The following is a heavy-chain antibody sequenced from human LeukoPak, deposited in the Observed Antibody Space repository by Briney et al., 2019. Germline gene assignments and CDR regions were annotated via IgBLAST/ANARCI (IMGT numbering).Heavy chain of an antibody. CDR2: ISYDGSNK. D-gene: IGHD3-10*01. J-gene: IGHJ6*02. Sequence: GGSLRPSCAASGFTFSSYAMHWVRQAPGKGLEWVAVISYDGSNKYYADSVKGRFTISRDNSKNTLYLQMNSLRAEDTAVYYCARGNYYGSGSYYNDPFYYYYGMDVWGQGTTVTVSS. V-gene: IGHV3-30-3*01. CDR1: GFTFSSYA. CDR3: ARGNYYGSGSYYNDPFYYYYGMDV.